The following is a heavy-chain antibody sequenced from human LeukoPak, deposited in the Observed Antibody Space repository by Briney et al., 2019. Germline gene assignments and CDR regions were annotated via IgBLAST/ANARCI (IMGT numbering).Heavy chain of an antibody. Sequence: ASVKVSCKASGYTFTSYGISWVRQAPGQGLEWMGWISAYNGNTNYAQKLQGRVTMTTDTPTSTAYMELRSLRFDDTAVYYCARDLVGATRVWFDPWGQGALVTVSS. D-gene: IGHD1-26*01. CDR3: ARDLVGATRVWFDP. J-gene: IGHJ5*02. CDR2: ISAYNGNT. CDR1: GYTFTSYG. V-gene: IGHV1-18*01.